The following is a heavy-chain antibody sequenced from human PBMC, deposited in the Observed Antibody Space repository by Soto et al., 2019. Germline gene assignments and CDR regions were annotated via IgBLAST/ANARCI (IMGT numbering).Heavy chain of an antibody. D-gene: IGHD2-21*02. CDR1: GFNFITYS. Sequence: HPGGSLRLSCAASGFNFITYSLSWVRQAPGKGLEWVSGISGSGGATYYTDSVEGRFTISKDFSKNTVSLQMTGLRVDDTAVYYCARTRTAFYRYYFDSWGQGALVTVSS. V-gene: IGHV3-23*01. CDR2: ISGSGGAT. CDR3: ARTRTAFYRYYFDS. J-gene: IGHJ4*02.